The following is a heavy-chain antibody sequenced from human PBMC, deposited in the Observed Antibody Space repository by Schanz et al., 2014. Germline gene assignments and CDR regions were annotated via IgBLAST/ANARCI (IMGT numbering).Heavy chain of an antibody. V-gene: IGHV3-30*12. CDR2: ISYDGNKR. Sequence: GFTFSSYSMNWVRQAPVKGLEWVADISYDGNKRYYIESVKGRFTFSRDNSKNALYLQMNSLRTEDTAVYDCARGDQLEYLQHWGRGTLVTGSS. D-gene: IGHD1-1*01. CDR3: ARGDQLEYLQH. J-gene: IGHJ1*01. CDR1: GFTFSSYS.